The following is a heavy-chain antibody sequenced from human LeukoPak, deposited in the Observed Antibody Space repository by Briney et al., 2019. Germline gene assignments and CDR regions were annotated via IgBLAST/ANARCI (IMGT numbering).Heavy chain of an antibody. CDR1: GFTFSSYS. J-gene: IGHJ4*02. CDR2: ISSSSSYI. Sequence: GGSLRLSCAASGFTFSSYSMNWVRQAPGKGLEWVSSISSSSSYIYYADSVKGRFTISRDNAENSLYLQMNSLRAEDTAVYYCARDFAGVGATTFFDYWGQGTLVTVSS. D-gene: IGHD1-26*01. V-gene: IGHV3-21*01. CDR3: ARDFAGVGATTFFDY.